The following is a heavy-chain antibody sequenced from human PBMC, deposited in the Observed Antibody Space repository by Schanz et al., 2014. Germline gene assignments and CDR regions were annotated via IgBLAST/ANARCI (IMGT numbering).Heavy chain of an antibody. CDR1: GFGFSSYS. CDR2: ISGSSRTI. CDR3: ARRGSGSHCRLDY. D-gene: IGHD1-26*01. J-gene: IGHJ4*02. V-gene: IGHV3-48*01. Sequence: EVQLVESGGGLIQPGGSLRLSCAASGFGFSSYSMNWVRQAPGKGLEWVSYISGSSRTIYYADSMKGRFTVSRDNAENELYLQMNSLRAEDTGLYFCARRGSGSHCRLDYWGQGTLVTVSS.